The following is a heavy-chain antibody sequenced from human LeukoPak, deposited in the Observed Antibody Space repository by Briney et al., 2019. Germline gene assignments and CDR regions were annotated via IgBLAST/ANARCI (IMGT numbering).Heavy chain of an antibody. CDR3: ARGRGSGSGWRRFDY. CDR1: GYTFTSYD. D-gene: IGHD6-19*01. J-gene: IGHJ4*02. Sequence: DSVKVSCKASGYTFTSYDINWVRQATGQGLEWMGWMNPNSGNTGYAQKFQGRVTMTRDTSISTAYMELSSLTSEDSAVYYCARGRGSGSGWRRFDYWGQGTLVTVSS. CDR2: MNPNSGNT. V-gene: IGHV1-8*01.